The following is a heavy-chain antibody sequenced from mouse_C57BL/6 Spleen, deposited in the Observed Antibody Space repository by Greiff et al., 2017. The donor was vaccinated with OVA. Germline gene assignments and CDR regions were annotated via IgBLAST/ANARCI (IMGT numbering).Heavy chain of an antibody. V-gene: IGHV1-54*01. CDR2: INPGSGGT. Sequence: QVQLQQSGAELVRPGTSVKVSCKASGYAFTNYLIEWVKQRPGQGLEWIGVINPGSGGTNYNEKFKGKATLTADKSSSTAYMQLSSLTSEDSAVYFCARGYLLRYCDVWGTGTTVTVSS. CDR1: GYAFTNYL. D-gene: IGHD2-1*01. J-gene: IGHJ1*03. CDR3: ARGYLLRYCDV.